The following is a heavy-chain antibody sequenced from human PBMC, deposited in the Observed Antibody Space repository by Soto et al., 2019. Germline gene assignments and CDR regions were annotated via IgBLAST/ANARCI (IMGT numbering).Heavy chain of an antibody. D-gene: IGHD2-2*01. Sequence: PSETLSLTCAVYGGSFSGYYWSWIRQPPGKGLEWIGEINHSGSTNYNPSLKSRVTISVDTSKNQFSLKLSSVTAADTAVYYCARGCSGIVVVPAASNWFDPWGQGTLVTVSS. J-gene: IGHJ5*02. CDR3: ARGCSGIVVVPAASNWFDP. CDR1: GGSFSGYY. V-gene: IGHV4-34*01. CDR2: INHSGST.